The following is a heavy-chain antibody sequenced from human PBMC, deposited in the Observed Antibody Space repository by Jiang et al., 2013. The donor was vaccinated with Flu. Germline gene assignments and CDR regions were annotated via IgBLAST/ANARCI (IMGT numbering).Heavy chain of an antibody. CDR3: AKDVRHGTYDLGHWDYYGMDV. Sequence: CAASGFTFDDYAMHWVRQAPGKGLEWVSGIWWNSATVGYADSVKGRFTISRDNAKNYMFLQMNSLRPEDTALYYCAKDVRHGTYDLGHWDYYGMDVWGQGTTVTVS. CDR2: IWWNSATV. CDR1: GFTFDDYA. J-gene: IGHJ6*02. D-gene: IGHD3-3*01. V-gene: IGHV3-9*01.